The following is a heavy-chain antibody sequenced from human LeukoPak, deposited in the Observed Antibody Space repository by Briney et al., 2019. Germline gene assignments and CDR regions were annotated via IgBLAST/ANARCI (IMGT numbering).Heavy chain of an antibody. CDR3: ARDLRYSSDY. V-gene: IGHV3-74*01. CDR2: INSDGSST. CDR1: GFTFSIYW. J-gene: IGHJ4*02. D-gene: IGHD5-18*01. Sequence: PGGSLRLSCAASGFTFSIYWMHWVRQAPGKGLVWVSHINSDGSSTTYADSVKGRFAISRDNAKNTVYLQMNSLRAEDTAVYYCARDLRYSSDYWGQGTLVTVSS.